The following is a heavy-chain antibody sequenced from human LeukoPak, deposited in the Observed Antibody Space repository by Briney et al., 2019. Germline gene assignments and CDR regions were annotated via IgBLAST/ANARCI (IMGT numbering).Heavy chain of an antibody. Sequence: ASVKVSCEAPVYTFSRYDLNWVRPASGQGLARMGWMKPNNGIIGYAQKFQGRVTMSRDTSINTAYMEISNLRSEHTTIYYCVRSGFCSGATCSYQWSLGWFDPWGQGTQVIVSS. CDR3: VRSGFCSGATCSYQWSLGWFDP. CDR1: VYTFSRYD. J-gene: IGHJ5*02. D-gene: IGHD2-15*01. CDR2: MKPNNGII. V-gene: IGHV1-8*01.